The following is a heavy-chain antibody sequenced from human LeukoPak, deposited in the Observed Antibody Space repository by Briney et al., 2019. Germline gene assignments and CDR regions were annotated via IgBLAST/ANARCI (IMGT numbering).Heavy chain of an antibody. CDR2: INSDGSRT. J-gene: IGHJ5*02. Sequence: GGSLRLSCAASGFTVSSNYMSWVRQAPGKGLEWVSRINSDGSRTNYADSVKGRFTISRDNAKSTLYLQMSSLRAEDTAVYYCARVLTGSWDWFDPWGQGTLVTVSS. D-gene: IGHD2-8*02. CDR1: GFTVSSNY. CDR3: ARVLTGSWDWFDP. V-gene: IGHV3-74*01.